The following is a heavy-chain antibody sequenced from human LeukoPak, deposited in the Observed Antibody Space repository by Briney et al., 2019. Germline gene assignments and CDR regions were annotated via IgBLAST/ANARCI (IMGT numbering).Heavy chain of an antibody. J-gene: IGHJ3*02. CDR2: IYYSGTT. CDR3: ARHEWGITNAFDI. D-gene: IGHD1-14*01. Sequence: SETLSLTCTVSGGSFSSSDYYWGWIRQPPGKGLEWIGSIYYSGTTYYNPSLKSRVTISVDTAKKQFSLKLRSVTAADTAVYYCARHEWGITNAFDIWGQGTMVTVSS. CDR1: GGSFSSSDYY. V-gene: IGHV4-39*01.